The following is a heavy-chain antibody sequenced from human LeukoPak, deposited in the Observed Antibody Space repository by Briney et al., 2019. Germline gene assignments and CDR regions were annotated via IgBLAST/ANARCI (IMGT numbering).Heavy chain of an antibody. CDR3: ARDLLVVPAAPQTGQDV. CDR2: INHSEST. D-gene: IGHD2-2*01. CDR1: GGSFSGYY. Sequence: SETLSLTCAVYGGSFSGYYWSWIRQPPGKGLEWIGEINHSESTNYNPSLKSRVTMSVDTSKNQFSLKLNSVTAADTAVYYCARDLLVVPAAPQTGQDVWGQGTTVTVSS. V-gene: IGHV4-34*01. J-gene: IGHJ6*02.